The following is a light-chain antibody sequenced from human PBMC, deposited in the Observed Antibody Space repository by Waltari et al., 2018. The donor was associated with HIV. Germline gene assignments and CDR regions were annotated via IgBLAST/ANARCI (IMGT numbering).Light chain of an antibody. V-gene: IGLV1-40*03. CDR1: SSNIGSGFD. CDR2: ATP. J-gene: IGLJ1*01. Sequence: QSVLTQPPSVSGAPGQRVTISCSGNSSNIGSGFDVHWYQHLPGTAPKLLIYATPNRPSGVPDRFAGSKSGASASLAITGLQAEDEADYYCQSYDNSLTSYVFATGTRVTVL. CDR3: QSYDNSLTSYV.